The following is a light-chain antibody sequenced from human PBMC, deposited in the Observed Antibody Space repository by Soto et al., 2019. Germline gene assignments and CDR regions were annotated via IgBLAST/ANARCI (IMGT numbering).Light chain of an antibody. CDR2: DAS. Sequence: EIVLTQSPATLSLSPGERATLSCRASQSVSRFLAWYQQKPGQAPRLLIYDASARLTGTPARFSVSGSGTDFTLTISSLEPEDFAVYYCQHRSGWPLTFGGGTKVEIK. V-gene: IGKV3-11*01. CDR3: QHRSGWPLT. CDR1: QSVSRF. J-gene: IGKJ4*01.